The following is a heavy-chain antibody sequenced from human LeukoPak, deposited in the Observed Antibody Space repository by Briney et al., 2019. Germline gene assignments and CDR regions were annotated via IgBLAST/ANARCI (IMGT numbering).Heavy chain of an antibody. D-gene: IGHD6-6*01. J-gene: IGHJ4*02. CDR3: ARSLVN. Sequence: ASVKVSCKASGYNFTGNYIHWVQQAPGQGLEWMGWIKSSSGATTYAQTFQGRITLTRDTSIRTAYMELRSLRSDDTAVYFCARSLVNWGRGTLVTVSS. V-gene: IGHV1-2*02. CDR2: IKSSSGAT. CDR1: GYNFTGNY.